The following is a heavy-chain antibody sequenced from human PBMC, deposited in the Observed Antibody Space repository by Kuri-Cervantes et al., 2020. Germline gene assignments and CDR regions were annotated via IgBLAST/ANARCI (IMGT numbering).Heavy chain of an antibody. CDR1: GGSFSGYY. D-gene: IGHD3-16*01. V-gene: IGHV4-34*01. CDR3: ARVVDYCTTGYCYYMDV. CDR2: VYYSGST. J-gene: IGHJ6*03. Sequence: SETLSLTCAVYGGSFSGYYWNWIRQPPGKGLEWIGSVYYSGSTYYNPSLKSRVTISVDTSKNQFSLKLSSVTAADTAVYYCARVVDYCTTGYCYYMDVWAKGTTVTVSS.